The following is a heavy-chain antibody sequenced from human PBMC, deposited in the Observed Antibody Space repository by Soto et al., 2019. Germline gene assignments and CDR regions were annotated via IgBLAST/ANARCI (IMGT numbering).Heavy chain of an antibody. D-gene: IGHD6-13*01. CDR1: GGSISSYY. J-gene: IGHJ6*02. V-gene: IGHV4-59*01. CDR3: ARHRKPKYSSSWCSRRDYYYNGMYV. CDR2: IYYSGST. Sequence: SETLSLTCTVSGGSISSYYWSWIRQPPGKGLEWIGYIYYSGSTNYNPSLKSRVTISVDTSKNQFSLKLSSVTAADTAVYYCARHRKPKYSSSWCSRRDYYYNGMYVWGQGTTVTVSS.